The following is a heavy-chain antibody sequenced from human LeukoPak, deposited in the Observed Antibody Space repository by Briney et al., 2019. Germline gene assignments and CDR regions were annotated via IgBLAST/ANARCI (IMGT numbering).Heavy chain of an antibody. Sequence: PSETLSLTCGVFGVSINDYYWSWIRQSPGKGLEWIGEISHTEGTRYNPSLKSRVTMSVGTSENQLSLKLIFVTAADTAVYYCARIRCGHSGSVCYNHWGLGTLVTVS. J-gene: IGHJ4*01. CDR3: ARIRCGHSGSVCYNH. CDR1: GVSINDYY. CDR2: ISHTEGT. V-gene: IGHV4-34*01. D-gene: IGHD3-9*01.